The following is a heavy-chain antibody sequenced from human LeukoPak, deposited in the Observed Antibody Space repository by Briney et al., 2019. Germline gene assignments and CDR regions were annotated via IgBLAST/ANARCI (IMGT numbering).Heavy chain of an antibody. V-gene: IGHV4-59*01. CDR2: IHYSGAT. Sequence: SETLSLTCSVSGGSISDYYWSWIRQPPGKGLEWIGYIHYSGATNCNPSLKSRVIMSVDTSRNQFSLNLYSVTAADTAMYYCARHSSGWHLGFWGQGTLVTVSS. D-gene: IGHD6-19*01. CDR3: ARHSSGWHLGF. CDR1: GGSISDYY. J-gene: IGHJ4*02.